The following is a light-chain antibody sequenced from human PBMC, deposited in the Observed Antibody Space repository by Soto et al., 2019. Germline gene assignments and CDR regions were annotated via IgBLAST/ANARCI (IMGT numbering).Light chain of an antibody. CDR1: QSVSTN. J-gene: IGKJ1*01. CDR3: HSYDKWPPGT. Sequence: EIVMTHFPATLSESPGERVTLSCRASQSVSTNVAWYQQKPGEAPRLLIFDASARAVDIPGRFSGSVSRTEFTLTISSLQPEDFAVYFCHSYDKWPPGTFGQGTKVDNK. CDR2: DAS. V-gene: IGKV3D-15*01.